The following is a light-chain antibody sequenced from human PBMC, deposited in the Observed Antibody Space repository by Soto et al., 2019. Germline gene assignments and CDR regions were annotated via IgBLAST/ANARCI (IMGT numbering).Light chain of an antibody. CDR1: QSVSSSY. V-gene: IGKV3-20*01. CDR3: QQYAGSVT. J-gene: IGKJ4*01. CDR2: GAS. Sequence: EIVLTQSPGTLSLSPGERATLSCRASQSVSSSYLGWYQQKPGQAPRLLIYGASSRATGVPDRFSGSGSGTDFTLTISRLEPEDFAVYYCQQYAGSVTFGRGTKVEIK.